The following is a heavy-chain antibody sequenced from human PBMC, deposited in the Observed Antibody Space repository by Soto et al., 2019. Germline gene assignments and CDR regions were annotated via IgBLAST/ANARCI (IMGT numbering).Heavy chain of an antibody. CDR2: INHSGST. CDR3: ARAPFNSGRYYFDY. D-gene: IGHD6-19*01. J-gene: IGHJ4*02. V-gene: IGHV4-34*01. Sequence: PSDTLSLTCAVYGGSFSGYYWSWIRQPPGKGLEWIGEINHSGSTNYNPSLKSRVTISVDTSKNQFSLKLSSVTAADTAVYYCARAPFNSGRYYFDYWGQGTLVTVSS. CDR1: GGSFSGYY.